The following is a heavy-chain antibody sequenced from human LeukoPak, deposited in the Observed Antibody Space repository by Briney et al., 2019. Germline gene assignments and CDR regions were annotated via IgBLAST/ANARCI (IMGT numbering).Heavy chain of an antibody. CDR2: MNPNSGVT. Sequence: GASVKVSCKASGYIFTDYYMHWVRQAPGQGLEWMGWMNPNSGVTNYAQKLQVRVTMTGDTSISTAYMELSRLRSDDTAVYYCARDLRLAVSGTSGFDIWGQGTVVTVSS. CDR3: ARDLRLAVSGTSGFDI. J-gene: IGHJ3*02. CDR1: GYIFTDYY. D-gene: IGHD6-19*01. V-gene: IGHV1-2*02.